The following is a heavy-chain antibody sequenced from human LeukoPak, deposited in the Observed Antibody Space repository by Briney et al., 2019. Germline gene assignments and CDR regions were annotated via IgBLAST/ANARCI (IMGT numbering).Heavy chain of an antibody. Sequence: PGGSLRLSCAASGFTFDDYAMHWVRQAPGKGLEWVSGISWNSGSIGYADSVKGRFTISRDNAKNSLYLQMNSLRAEDTALYYCAKGSQLGCFDPWGQGTLVTVSS. V-gene: IGHV3-9*01. J-gene: IGHJ5*02. D-gene: IGHD2-8*01. CDR3: AKGSQLGCFDP. CDR2: ISWNSGSI. CDR1: GFTFDDYA.